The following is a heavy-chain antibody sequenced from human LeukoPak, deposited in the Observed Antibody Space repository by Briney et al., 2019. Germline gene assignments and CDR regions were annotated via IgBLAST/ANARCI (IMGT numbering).Heavy chain of an antibody. V-gene: IGHV1-18*01. D-gene: IGHD6-13*01. J-gene: IGHJ4*02. Sequence: ASVKVSCKASGYTFTSYGISWVRQAPGQGLEWMGWISAYNGNTNYAQRLQGRVTMTTDTSTSTAYMELRSLRSDDTAVYYCARDRAAGTANKIDYWGQGTLVTVSS. CDR3: ARDRAAGTANKIDY. CDR2: ISAYNGNT. CDR1: GYTFTSYG.